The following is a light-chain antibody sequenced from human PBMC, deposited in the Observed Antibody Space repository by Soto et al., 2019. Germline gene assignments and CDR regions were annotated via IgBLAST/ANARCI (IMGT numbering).Light chain of an antibody. CDR1: SSDVGGYNH. CDR3: SSQTASTTRI. CDR2: EVT. V-gene: IGLV2-14*01. J-gene: IGLJ1*01. Sequence: QSVLTQPASVSGSPGQSITISCTGTSSDVGGYNHVSWYQHHPGKAPKRIIYEVTKRPSGVSNRFSGSKSGDTASLTISGLQAEDEADYYCSSQTASTTRIFGTGTQLPVL.